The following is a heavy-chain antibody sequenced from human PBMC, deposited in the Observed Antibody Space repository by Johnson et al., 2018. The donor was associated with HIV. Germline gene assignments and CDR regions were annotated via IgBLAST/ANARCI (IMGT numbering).Heavy chain of an antibody. CDR1: GFNFDDYG. D-gene: IGHD2-2*01. Sequence: VQVVESGGGVIRPGGSLRVSCVASGFNFDDYGMSWVRQAPGKGLEWVSGINWNGGRTGYADSVKGRFSISRDNGKNSLYLQMNSLRVEDTALYYCARASHYADAFDIWGQGTMVTVSS. CDR3: ARASHYADAFDI. J-gene: IGHJ3*02. V-gene: IGHV3-20*04. CDR2: INWNGGRT.